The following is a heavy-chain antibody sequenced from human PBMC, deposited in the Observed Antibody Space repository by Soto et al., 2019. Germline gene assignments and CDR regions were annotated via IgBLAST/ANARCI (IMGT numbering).Heavy chain of an antibody. CDR2: ISGSGGST. Sequence: GGSLRLSCAASGFTFSSYAMSWVRQAPGKGLEWVSAISGSGGSTYYADSVKGRFTISRDNSKNTLYLQINSLRAEDTAVYYCAKSRRIRDHRGYFDYWGQGTLVTVSS. CDR3: AKSRRIRDHRGYFDY. V-gene: IGHV3-23*01. J-gene: IGHJ4*02. D-gene: IGHD3-10*01. CDR1: GFTFSSYA.